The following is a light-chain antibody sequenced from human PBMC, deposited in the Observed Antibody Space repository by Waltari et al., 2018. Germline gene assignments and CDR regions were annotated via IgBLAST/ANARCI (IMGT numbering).Light chain of an antibody. CDR1: SSDVGGYNY. Sequence: QSALTQPASVSGSPGQSITISCTGTSSDVGGYNYVAWFQQYPGKAPKLLIYDVTNRFAGVSIRFSGSKSGNTASLTISGLQAEDEADYYCDSYTSSVTRIFGTGTKVTVL. CDR2: DVT. J-gene: IGLJ1*01. CDR3: DSYTSSVTRI. V-gene: IGLV2-14*03.